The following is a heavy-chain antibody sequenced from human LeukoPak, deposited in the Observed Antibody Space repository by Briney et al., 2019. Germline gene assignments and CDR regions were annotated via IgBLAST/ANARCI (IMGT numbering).Heavy chain of an antibody. CDR3: AREGGRYCSSTSCSNDAFDI. CDR1: GFTFSSYE. Sequence: PGGSLRLSCAASGFTFSSYEMNWVRQAPGKGLEWVSYISSSGSAIHYADSVKGRFIISRDNAKNSLYLQMNSLTAEDTAVYYCAREGGRYCSSTSCSNDAFDIWGQGTVVTVSS. CDR2: ISSSGSAI. V-gene: IGHV3-48*03. D-gene: IGHD2-2*01. J-gene: IGHJ3*02.